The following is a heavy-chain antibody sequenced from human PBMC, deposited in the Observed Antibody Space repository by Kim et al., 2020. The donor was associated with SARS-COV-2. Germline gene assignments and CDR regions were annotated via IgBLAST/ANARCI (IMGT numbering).Heavy chain of an antibody. CDR1: GYTFTSYA. CDR2: INAGNGNT. V-gene: IGHV1-3*01. CDR3: ASVILRWPFWYGWFDP. J-gene: IGHJ5*02. Sequence: ASVKVSCKASGYTFTSYAMHWVRQAPGQRLEWMGWINAGNGNTKYSQKFQGRVTITRDTSASTAYMELSSLRSEDTAVYYCASVILRWPFWYGWFDPWGQGTLVTVSS. D-gene: IGHD4-17*01.